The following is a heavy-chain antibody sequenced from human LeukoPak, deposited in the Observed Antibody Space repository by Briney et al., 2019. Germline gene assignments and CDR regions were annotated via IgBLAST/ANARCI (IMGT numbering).Heavy chain of an antibody. CDR2: INHSGST. Sequence: PSETLSLTCAVYGGSFSGYYWSWIRQPPGKGLEWIGEINHSGSTNYNPSLKSRVTISVDTSKSQLSLKLSSVTAADTAVYYCARVRYYFDYWGQGTLVTVSS. CDR1: GGSFSGYY. V-gene: IGHV4-34*01. J-gene: IGHJ4*02. CDR3: ARVRYYFDY.